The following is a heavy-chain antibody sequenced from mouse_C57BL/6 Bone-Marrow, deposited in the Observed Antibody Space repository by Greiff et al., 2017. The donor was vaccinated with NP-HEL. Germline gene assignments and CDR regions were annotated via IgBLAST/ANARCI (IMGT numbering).Heavy chain of an antibody. V-gene: IGHV5-17*01. Sequence: EVKLMESGGGLVKPGGSLKLSCAASGFTFSDYGMHWVRQAPEKGLEWVAYISSGSSTIYYADTVKGRFTNSRDNAKNTLFLQMTSLRSEDTAMYYCARLGNYVGYYFDYWGQGTTLTVSS. CDR1: GFTFSDYG. CDR2: ISSGSSTI. CDR3: ARLGNYVGYYFDY. D-gene: IGHD2-1*01. J-gene: IGHJ2*01.